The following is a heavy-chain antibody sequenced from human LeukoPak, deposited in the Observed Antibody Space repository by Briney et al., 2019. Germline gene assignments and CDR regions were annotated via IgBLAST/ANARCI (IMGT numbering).Heavy chain of an antibody. D-gene: IGHD1-1*01. CDR1: GYILTIYS. CDR3: AIDRPSAIGTTARFDP. CDR2: ISTYSGNI. J-gene: IGHJ5*02. V-gene: IGHV1-18*04. Sequence: GASVKVSCKASGYILTIYSISWVRQAPGQGLEWMGWISTYSGNINYAQKFQGRVTMTTDTSTSTAYMELRSLRSDDTAMYYCAIDRPSAIGTTARFDPWGQGTLVAVSS.